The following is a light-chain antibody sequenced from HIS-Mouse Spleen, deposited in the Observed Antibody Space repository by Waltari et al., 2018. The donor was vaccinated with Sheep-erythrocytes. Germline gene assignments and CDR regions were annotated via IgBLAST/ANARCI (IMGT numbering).Light chain of an antibody. V-gene: IGLV1-44*01. Sequence: QSVLTQPPSASGTPGQRVTISFSGSSPNIGSNTVNWYQQLPGTAPKLLIYSNNQRPSGVPDRFSGSKSGTSASLAISGLQSEDEADYYCAAWDDSLNGVVFGGGTKLTVL. J-gene: IGLJ2*01. CDR2: SNN. CDR3: AAWDDSLNGVV. CDR1: SPNIGSNT.